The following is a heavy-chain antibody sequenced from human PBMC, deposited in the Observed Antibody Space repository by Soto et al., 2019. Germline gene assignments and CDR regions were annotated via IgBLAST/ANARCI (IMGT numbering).Heavy chain of an antibody. CDR2: INPNSGGT. D-gene: IGHD3-10*01. Sequence: ASVKVSCKASGYTFTGYYMHWVRQAPGQGLEWMGWINPNSGGTNYAQKFQGWVTMTRDTSISTAYMELSRLRSDDTAVYYCARDLIYYCCGGYYEGGYYYYGMDVWGQGTTVTVSS. CDR1: GYTFTGYY. V-gene: IGHV1-2*04. J-gene: IGHJ6*02. CDR3: ARDLIYYCCGGYYEGGYYYYGMDV.